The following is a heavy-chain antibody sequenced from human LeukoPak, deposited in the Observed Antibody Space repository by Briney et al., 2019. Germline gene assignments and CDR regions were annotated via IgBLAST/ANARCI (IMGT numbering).Heavy chain of an antibody. CDR1: GGSISSYY. J-gene: IGHJ3*02. Sequence: SETLSLTCTVSGGSISSYYWSWIRQPPGKGLEWIGYIYYSGSTYYNPSLKSRVTISVDTSKNQFSLKLSSVTAADTAVYYCARGTGAFAFDIWGQGTMVTVSS. V-gene: IGHV4-59*12. CDR2: IYYSGST. CDR3: ARGTGAFAFDI. D-gene: IGHD7-27*01.